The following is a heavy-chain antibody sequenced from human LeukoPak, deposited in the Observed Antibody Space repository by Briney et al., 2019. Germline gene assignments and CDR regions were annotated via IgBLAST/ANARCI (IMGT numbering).Heavy chain of an antibody. J-gene: IGHJ4*02. CDR1: GYSFTSYW. V-gene: IGHV1-69*01. Sequence: KISCKGSGYSFTSYWIGWVRQAPGQGLEWMGGIIPIFGTANYAQKFQGRVTITADESTSTAYMELSSLRSEDTAVYYCARAQNYDSSGYYWDFDYWGQGTLVTVSS. D-gene: IGHD3-22*01. CDR3: ARAQNYDSSGYYWDFDY. CDR2: IIPIFGTA.